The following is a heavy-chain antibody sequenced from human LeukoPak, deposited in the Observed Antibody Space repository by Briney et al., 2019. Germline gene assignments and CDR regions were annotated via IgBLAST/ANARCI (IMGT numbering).Heavy chain of an antibody. J-gene: IGHJ4*02. CDR3: VTWPQQSDDY. CDR2: FDPEDGET. V-gene: IGHV1-24*01. Sequence: ASVTVSCRVSGYTHTELSMHWVRQAPGKGLEWMGGFDPEDGETIYAQKFQGRVTVLEDTSTDTADIELRSLRSEDTAVYCWVTWPQQSDDYWGQGTLVSVSS. D-gene: IGHD1/OR15-1a*01. CDR1: GYTHTELS.